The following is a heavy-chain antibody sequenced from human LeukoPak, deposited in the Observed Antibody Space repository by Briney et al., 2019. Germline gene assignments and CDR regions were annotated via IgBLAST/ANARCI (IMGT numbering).Heavy chain of an antibody. CDR1: GYTFTSYD. Sequence: ASVKVSCKASGYTFTSYDINWVRQATGQGLEWMGWMNPNSGNTGYAQKFQGRVTMTRNTSISTAYMELSSLRSEDTAVYYCARVYGSWYDLYYYYGMDVWGQGTTVTVSS. CDR2: MNPNSGNT. J-gene: IGHJ6*02. V-gene: IGHV1-8*01. CDR3: ARVYGSWYDLYYYYGMDV. D-gene: IGHD6-13*01.